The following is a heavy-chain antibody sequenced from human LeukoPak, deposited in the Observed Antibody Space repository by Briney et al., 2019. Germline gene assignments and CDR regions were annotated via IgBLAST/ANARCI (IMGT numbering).Heavy chain of an antibody. CDR3: ARGGGWDTIFRVVQYMDV. CDR1: GLTFSGYW. Sequence: GGSLRLSCAASGLTFSGYWMHSVRQVPEKGLVLVSRIDNGGSGTTYADSVKGRFTVSRDNAKNTLYLQMNSLRAEDTAIYYCARGGGWDTIFRVVQYMDVWGKGTTVTVSS. CDR2: IDNGGSGT. V-gene: IGHV3-74*01. J-gene: IGHJ6*03. D-gene: IGHD3-3*01.